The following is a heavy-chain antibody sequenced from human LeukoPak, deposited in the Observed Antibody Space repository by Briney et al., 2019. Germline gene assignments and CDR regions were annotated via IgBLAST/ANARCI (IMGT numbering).Heavy chain of an antibody. V-gene: IGHV4-59*01. CDR1: GGSFISYY. Sequence: SEALSLTCTVSGGSFISYYWTWIRQPPGKGLEWIGSIYYSGYTNYNPSLKTRATMSVDTSNNHFSLNLSSVTAAVTAVYYCARDTSGYSRGSFDYWGQGTLVTVS. D-gene: IGHD3-22*01. J-gene: IGHJ4*02. CDR3: ARDTSGYSRGSFDY. CDR2: IYYSGYT.